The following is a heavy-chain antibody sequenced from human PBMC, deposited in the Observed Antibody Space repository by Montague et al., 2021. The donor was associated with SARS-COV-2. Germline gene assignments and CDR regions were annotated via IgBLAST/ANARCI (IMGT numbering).Heavy chain of an antibody. J-gene: IGHJ4*02. V-gene: IGHV4-39*02. CDR1: GDSIDRDTYY. Sequence: SETLSLTCIVSGDSIDRDTYYWGWIRQSPGKGLEWIGSLSSSGSTYYNPSLRSRVTISMDTSKSHFSLKVNSVTATDTAVYFCARPRSVSGWFYFDDWGQGTLVSVSS. CDR2: LSSSGST. D-gene: IGHD6-19*01. CDR3: ARPRSVSGWFYFDD.